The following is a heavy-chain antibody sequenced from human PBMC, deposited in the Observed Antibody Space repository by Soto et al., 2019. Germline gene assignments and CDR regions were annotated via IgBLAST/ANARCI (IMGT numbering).Heavy chain of an antibody. D-gene: IGHD5-12*01. V-gene: IGHV1-58*02. CDR2: IVVGSGNT. CDR3: AAGGIGTVANKFPFDY. J-gene: IGHJ4*02. CDR1: GFTFTSSA. Sequence: GASVKVSCKASGFTFTSSAMQWVRQARGQRLEWIGWIVVGSGNTNYAQKFQERVTITRDMSTSTAYMELSSLRSEDTAVYYCAAGGIGTVANKFPFDYWGQGTLVTVSS.